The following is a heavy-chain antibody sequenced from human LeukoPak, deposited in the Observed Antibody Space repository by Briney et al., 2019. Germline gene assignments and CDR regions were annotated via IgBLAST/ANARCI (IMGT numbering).Heavy chain of an antibody. CDR3: ARGGSRSRRGDDAFDI. CDR2: TSAYNGNT. Sequence: GASVKVSCKASGYTFTNYAMNWVRQAPGQGLEWMGWTSAYNGNTELAQKFQGRVTLATDASTSTAYVELRSLTSDDTAVYFCARGGSRSRRGDDAFDIWGQGTMVTVSS. D-gene: IGHD3-10*01. J-gene: IGHJ3*02. V-gene: IGHV1-18*01. CDR1: GYTFTNYA.